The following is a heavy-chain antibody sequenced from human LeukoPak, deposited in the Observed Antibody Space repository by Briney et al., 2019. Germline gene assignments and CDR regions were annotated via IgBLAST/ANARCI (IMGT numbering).Heavy chain of an antibody. Sequence: GASVKVSCKASGYTFTSYGISWVRQAPGQGLEWVGWISAYNGNTNYAQKLQGRATMTTDTSTSTAYMELRSLRSHDTAVYYCARAWGSADYFDPWGQGTLVTVSS. V-gene: IGHV1-18*01. CDR2: ISAYNGNT. D-gene: IGHD3-16*01. CDR1: GYTFTSYG. CDR3: ARAWGSADYFDP. J-gene: IGHJ5*02.